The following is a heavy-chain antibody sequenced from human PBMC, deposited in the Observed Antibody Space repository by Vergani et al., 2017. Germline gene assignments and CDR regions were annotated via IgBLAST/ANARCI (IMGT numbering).Heavy chain of an antibody. J-gene: IGHJ6*03. D-gene: IGHD2-2*01. CDR1: GGTFSSYA. CDR2: IIPIFGTA. Sequence: QVQLVQSGAEVKKPGSSVKVSCKASGGTFSSYAISWVRQAPGQGLEWMGGIIPIFGTANYAQKFQGRVTITADESTSPAYMERSSLRSEDTAVYYCASKYCSSTICYQDYYMDVWGKGTTVTVSS. V-gene: IGHV1-69*01. CDR3: ASKYCSSTICYQDYYMDV.